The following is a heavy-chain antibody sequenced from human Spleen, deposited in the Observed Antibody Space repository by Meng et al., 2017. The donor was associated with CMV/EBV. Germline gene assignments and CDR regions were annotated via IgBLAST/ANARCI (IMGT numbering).Heavy chain of an antibody. J-gene: IGHJ4*02. CDR3: AKGKGFDY. Sequence: GESLKISCAASGFTFNTYAMNWVRQAPGKGLEWVSVIYAAGTNTFYADSVKGRFTISRDNSKNTLYLQMNSLRAEDTAIYYCAKGKGFDYWGQGTLVTVSS. CDR2: IYAAGTNT. CDR1: GFTFNTYA. V-gene: IGHV3-23*03.